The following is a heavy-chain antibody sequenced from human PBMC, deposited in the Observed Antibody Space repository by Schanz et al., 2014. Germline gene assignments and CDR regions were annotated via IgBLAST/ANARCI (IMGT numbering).Heavy chain of an antibody. D-gene: IGHD6-19*01. CDR2: ISYDGSSK. V-gene: IGHV3-33*08. J-gene: IGHJ6*03. CDR1: GFTFSNYG. Sequence: VQLVESGGDLVKPGGSLRLSCEASGFTFSNYGMNWVRQAPEKGLEWVALISYDGSSKNHADSVQGRFTISRDNSKNALYLQMNSLRAEDTAVYYCARDHQWLARYYMDVWGKGTTVDVSS. CDR3: ARDHQWLARYYMDV.